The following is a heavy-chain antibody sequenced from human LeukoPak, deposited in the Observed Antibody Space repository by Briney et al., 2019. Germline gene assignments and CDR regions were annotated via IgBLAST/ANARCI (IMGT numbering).Heavy chain of an antibody. CDR3: ANIYYGSGSYRSGFDY. J-gene: IGHJ4*02. D-gene: IGHD3-10*01. V-gene: IGHV3-23*01. CDR2: ISGSGGST. Sequence: GGSLRLSCAAPGFTFSSYAMSWVRQAPGKGLEWVSAISGSGGSTYYADSVKGRFTISRDNSKNTLYLQMNSLRAEDTAVYYCANIYYGSGSYRSGFDYWGQGTLVTVSS. CDR1: GFTFSSYA.